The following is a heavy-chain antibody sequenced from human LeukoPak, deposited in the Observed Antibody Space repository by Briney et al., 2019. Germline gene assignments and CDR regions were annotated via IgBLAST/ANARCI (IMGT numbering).Heavy chain of an antibody. Sequence: GGSLRLSCAASGFTVSSNYMTWVRQAPGKGLEWVSVIYSGGDTYYADSVKGRFTISRDNSKNTLYLQMNSLRAEDTAVYYCARRSGEGYFDCWGQGTLVTVSS. D-gene: IGHD1-26*01. CDR1: GFTVSSNY. V-gene: IGHV3-66*01. J-gene: IGHJ4*02. CDR3: ARRSGEGYFDC. CDR2: IYSGGDT.